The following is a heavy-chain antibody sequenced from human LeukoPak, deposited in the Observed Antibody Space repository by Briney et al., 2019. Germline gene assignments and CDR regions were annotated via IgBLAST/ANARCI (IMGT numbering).Heavy chain of an antibody. CDR2: INPGGGNT. D-gene: IGHD5-24*01. Sequence: ASVKVSCKASGYTFTNYYIHWVRQAPGQGPEWMGLINPGGGNTNYAQNFQGRVTMTRDTSASTVYMELSSLRSEDTAIYYCARIRDGYNDAYDIWGQGTVVTVPS. J-gene: IGHJ3*02. V-gene: IGHV1-46*01. CDR3: ARIRDGYNDAYDI. CDR1: GYTFTNYY.